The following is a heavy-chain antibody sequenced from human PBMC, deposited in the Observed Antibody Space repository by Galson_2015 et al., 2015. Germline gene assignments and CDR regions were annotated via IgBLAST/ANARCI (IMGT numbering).Heavy chain of an antibody. CDR2: ISYDGSNK. CDR1: GFSFSSYG. CDR3: AKAGGSTTGTTPFGY. J-gene: IGHJ4*02. V-gene: IGHV3-30*18. Sequence: SPRLSCAASGFSFSSYGMHWVRQVPGKGLGWVAVISYDGSNKYYADSVKGRFTISRDNSKNTLSLQMNSLRAEDTAVYYCAKAGGSTTGTTPFGYWGQGTLVTVSS. D-gene: IGHD1-1*01.